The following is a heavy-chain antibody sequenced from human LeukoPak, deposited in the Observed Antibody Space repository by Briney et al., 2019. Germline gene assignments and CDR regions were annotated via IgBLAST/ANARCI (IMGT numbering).Heavy chain of an antibody. J-gene: IGHJ4*02. CDR3: AGATPFASVQHCFDY. V-gene: IGHV4-38-2*01. D-gene: IGHD2-21*01. CDR2: IYHSGDT. CDR1: AYSISSDYY. Sequence: SETLSLTCAVSAYSISSDYYWGWIRQPPGKGLEWIGNIYHSGDTYYNPSLKSRVTISVDTSKNQFSLKLNSVTAADTAVYYCAGATPFASVQHCFDYWGQGTLVTVS.